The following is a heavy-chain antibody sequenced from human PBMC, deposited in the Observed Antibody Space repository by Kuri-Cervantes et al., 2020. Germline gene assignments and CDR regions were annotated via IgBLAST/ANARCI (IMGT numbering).Heavy chain of an antibody. CDR2: ISGSGGST. V-gene: IGHV3-23*01. CDR3: AKEGDKTTVTIDY. CDR1: GFTFSDYY. D-gene: IGHD4-17*01. J-gene: IGHJ4*02. Sequence: GESLKISCAASGFTFSDYYMSWVRQAPGKGLEWVSAISGSGGSTYYADSVKGRFTISRDNSKNTLYLQMNSLRAEDTAVYYCAKEGDKTTVTIDYWGQGTLVTVSS.